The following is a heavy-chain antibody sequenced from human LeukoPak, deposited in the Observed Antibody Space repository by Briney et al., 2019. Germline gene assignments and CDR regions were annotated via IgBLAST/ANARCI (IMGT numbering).Heavy chain of an antibody. Sequence: KTSETLSLTCAVYGGSFSGYYWSWIRQPPGKGLEWIGEINHSGSTNYNPSLKSRVTISVDTSKNQFSLKLSSVTAADTAVYYCARGRDSRGYQFMGFDSWGQGTLVTVSS. D-gene: IGHD3-22*01. V-gene: IGHV4-34*01. CDR2: INHSGST. CDR1: GGSFSGYY. J-gene: IGHJ4*02. CDR3: ARGRDSRGYQFMGFDS.